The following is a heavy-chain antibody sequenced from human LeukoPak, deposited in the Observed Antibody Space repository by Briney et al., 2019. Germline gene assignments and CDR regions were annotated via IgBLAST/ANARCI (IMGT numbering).Heavy chain of an antibody. J-gene: IGHJ2*01. CDR1: GFTFSSYW. Sequence: GGSLRLSCAASGFTFSSYWMHWVRQAPGKGLVWVSRINSDGSSTSYADSVKGRFIISRDNAKNTLYLQMNSLRAEDTAVYYCAPMIGDWYFDLWGRGTLVTVSS. D-gene: IGHD3-22*01. CDR2: INSDGSST. V-gene: IGHV3-74*01. CDR3: APMIGDWYFDL.